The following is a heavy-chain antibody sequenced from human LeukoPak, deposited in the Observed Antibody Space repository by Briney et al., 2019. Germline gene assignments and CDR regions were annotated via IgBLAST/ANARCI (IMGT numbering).Heavy chain of an antibody. J-gene: IGHJ4*02. Sequence: SETLSPTCTVSGGSISGYYWSWIRQPPGKRLEWIGYIYYSGSTYYNPSLKSRGTISVDTSQNHFSLRLTSVTAADTAVYYCARGRGWYSGSYVDSWGQGTLVTVSS. CDR3: ARGRGWYSGSYVDS. CDR1: GGSISGYY. D-gene: IGHD1-26*01. V-gene: IGHV4-59*01. CDR2: IYYSGST.